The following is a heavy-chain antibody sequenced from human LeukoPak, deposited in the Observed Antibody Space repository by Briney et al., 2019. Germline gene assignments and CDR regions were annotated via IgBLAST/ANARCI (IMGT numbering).Heavy chain of an antibody. V-gene: IGHV4-30-2*01. CDR1: GGSISSGVYP. J-gene: IGHJ6*02. D-gene: IGHD5-12*01. CDR3: ASSPQDGEMATQGHYYYGMDV. Sequence: PSETLSLTCAVSGGSISSGVYPWSWIRQPPGKGLEWIGYIYHSGSTYYNPSLKSRVTISVDKSKNQFSLKLSSVTAADTAVYYCASSPQDGEMATQGHYYYGMDVWGQGTTVTVSS. CDR2: IYHSGST.